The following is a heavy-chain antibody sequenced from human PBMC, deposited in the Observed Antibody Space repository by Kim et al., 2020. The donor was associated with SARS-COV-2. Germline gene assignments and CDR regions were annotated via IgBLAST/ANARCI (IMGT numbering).Heavy chain of an antibody. V-gene: IGHV3-23*01. CDR2: ISGSGNTI. D-gene: IGHD2-21*01. Sequence: GGSLRLSCAASGFTFSSSAMSWVRQAPGKGLQWVSGISGSGNTIYYADSVKGRSTITRATFKNTPPLQLNTLTAEDTPLYHCAEGVVGHWAVALWC. J-gene: IGHJ2*01. CDR3: AEGVVGHWAVAL. CDR1: GFTFSSSA.